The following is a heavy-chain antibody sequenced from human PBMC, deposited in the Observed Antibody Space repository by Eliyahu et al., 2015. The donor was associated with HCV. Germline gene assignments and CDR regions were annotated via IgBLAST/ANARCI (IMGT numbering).Heavy chain of an antibody. V-gene: IGHV4-34*01. CDR3: ASEHQTYYDFWSGSGQYGMDV. CDR1: GXSFSGYY. J-gene: IGHJ6*02. Sequence: QVQLQQWGAGLLKPSETLSLTCAVYGXSFSGYYWXWIRQPPGKGLEWIGEINHSGSTNYNPSLKSRVTISVDTSKNQFSLKLSSVTAADTAVYYCASEHQTYYDFWSGSGQYGMDVWGQGTTVTVSS. CDR2: INHSGST. D-gene: IGHD3-3*01.